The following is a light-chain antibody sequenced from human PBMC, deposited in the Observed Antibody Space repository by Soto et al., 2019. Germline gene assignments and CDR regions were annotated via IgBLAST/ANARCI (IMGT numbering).Light chain of an antibody. CDR2: DAS. CDR1: QSVSGW. J-gene: IGKJ1*01. CDR3: QQYETFSGT. V-gene: IGKV1-5*01. Sequence: DIQMTQSPSTLSASVGDTVTVTCRASQSVSGWLAWYQQKPGEAPKLLIYDASALPRGVPSRFSGSGSGTKFPPPTASLQPDDFATYYCQQYETFSGTFGPGTKVEI.